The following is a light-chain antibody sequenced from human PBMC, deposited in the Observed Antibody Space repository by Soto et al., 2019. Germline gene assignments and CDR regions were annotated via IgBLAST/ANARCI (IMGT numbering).Light chain of an antibody. Sequence: EIELTQSPCSLSFSPLERSTLSGRASQRLASNYLAWYQQRPGQALRLLLYGVSSRATGIPDRFSGSGSGTDFTLAISRVEPEDFAVYFCQQYADSPITFGQGTRLEIK. V-gene: IGKV3-20*01. CDR2: GVS. CDR3: QQYADSPIT. J-gene: IGKJ5*01. CDR1: QRLASNY.